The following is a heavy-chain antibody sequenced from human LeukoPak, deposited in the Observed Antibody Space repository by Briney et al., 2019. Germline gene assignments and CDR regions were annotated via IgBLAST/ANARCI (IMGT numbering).Heavy chain of an antibody. CDR1: GGSVSSTNW. V-gene: IGHV4-4*02. CDR2: VHLDWRT. J-gene: IGHJ4*02. D-gene: IGHD3-3*01. Sequence: SETLSLTCAVSGGSVSSTNWWTWFRQHPGKGLEWIGEVHLDWRTNYNPSLTGRLTMSVDLYENHISLKLTSVTAADTAVYYCAREGGFYRPLDYSGQGTLVTVSS. CDR3: AREGGFYRPLDY.